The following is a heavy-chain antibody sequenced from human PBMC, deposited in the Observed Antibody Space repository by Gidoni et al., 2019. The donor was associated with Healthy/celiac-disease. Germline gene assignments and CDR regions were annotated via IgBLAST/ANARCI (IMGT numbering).Heavy chain of an antibody. CDR3: AKDMRLLWFGELSFDY. Sequence: EVQLVESGGGLVQPGRSLRLSCAASGFTFDDYAMHWVRQAPGKGLEWVSGISWNSGSIGYADSVKGRFTISRDNAKNSLYLQMNSLRAEDTALYYCAKDMRLLWFGELSFDYWGQGTLVTVSS. CDR2: ISWNSGSI. V-gene: IGHV3-9*01. J-gene: IGHJ4*02. CDR1: GFTFDDYA. D-gene: IGHD3-10*01.